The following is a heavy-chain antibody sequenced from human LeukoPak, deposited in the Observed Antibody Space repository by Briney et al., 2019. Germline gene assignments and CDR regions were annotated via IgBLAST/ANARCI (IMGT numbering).Heavy chain of an antibody. CDR3: ARDPYYYDSSGYPIYGMDV. Sequence: SETLSLTCTVSGGSISSYYWSWIRQPAGKGLEWIGRIYTSGSTNYNPSLKSRVTMSVDTSKNQFSLKLSSVTAADTAVYYCARDPYYYDSSGYPIYGMDVWGQGTTVTVSS. V-gene: IGHV4-4*07. J-gene: IGHJ6*02. CDR1: GGSISSYY. D-gene: IGHD3-22*01. CDR2: IYTSGST.